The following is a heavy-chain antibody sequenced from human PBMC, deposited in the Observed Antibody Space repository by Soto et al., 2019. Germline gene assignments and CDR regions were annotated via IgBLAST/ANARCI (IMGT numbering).Heavy chain of an antibody. Sequence: GESLKISGEGSGYKFATYCIAWVRQMPWRGLEWMGIIYPCKSKTIYSPSFQGLVTISADTSLNTAYLQWDSLRASDTAIYYCARGFTGSAGRFDPWGQGTVLTV. CDR1: GYKFATYC. CDR2: IYPCKSKT. CDR3: ARGFTGSAGRFDP. J-gene: IGHJ5*02. D-gene: IGHD2-8*02. V-gene: IGHV5-51*01.